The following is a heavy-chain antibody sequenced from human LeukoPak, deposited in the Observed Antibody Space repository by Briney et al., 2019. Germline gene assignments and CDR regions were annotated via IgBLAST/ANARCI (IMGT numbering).Heavy chain of an antibody. CDR3: ERQSDSSGYIHT. D-gene: IGHD3-22*01. V-gene: IGHV4-39*01. CDR2: ISYSGRT. CDR1: GGSISSSTYY. Sequence: SETLSLTCTVSGGSISSSTYYWGWIRQPPGKGLEWTGSISYSGRTYYTPSLKSRVTTSVDTSKNQFSLRLSSVAAADTAVYYCERQSDSSGYIHTWGQGTLVTVSS. J-gene: IGHJ4*02.